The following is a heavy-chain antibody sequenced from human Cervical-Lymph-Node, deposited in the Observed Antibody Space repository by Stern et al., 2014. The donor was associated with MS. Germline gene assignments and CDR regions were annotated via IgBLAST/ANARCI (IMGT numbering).Heavy chain of an antibody. CDR1: GFTFSSYW. J-gene: IGHJ4*02. CDR3: ARVGDYVWGTYD. V-gene: IGHV3-74*01. Sequence: EVQLVESGGGLVQPGGSLRLSCAASGFTFSSYWMHWVRQDPGKGLVWVARINSDGSSTSYADSVNGRFTITRDNAKNTLYLQMNSLRAEDTAVYYCARVGDYVWGTYDWGQGTLVTVSS. D-gene: IGHD3-16*01. CDR2: INSDGSST.